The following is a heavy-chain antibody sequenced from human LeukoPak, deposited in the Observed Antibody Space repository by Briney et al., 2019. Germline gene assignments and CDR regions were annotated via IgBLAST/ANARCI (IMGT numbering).Heavy chain of an antibody. V-gene: IGHV4-4*07. D-gene: IGHD2-2*01. CDR2: IYTSGST. J-gene: IGHJ5*02. CDR1: GGSISSYY. CDR3: ARDRAPVVAAAMGWFDP. Sequence: SETLSLTCTVSGGSISSYYWSWIRQPAGKGLEWIGRIYTSGSTNYNPSLKSRVTMSVDTSKNQFSLKLSSVTAADTAVYYCARDRAPVVAAAMGWFDPWGQGTLVTVSS.